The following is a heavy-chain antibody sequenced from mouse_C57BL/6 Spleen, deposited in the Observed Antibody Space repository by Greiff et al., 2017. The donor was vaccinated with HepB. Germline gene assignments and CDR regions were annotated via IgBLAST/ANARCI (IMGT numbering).Heavy chain of an antibody. J-gene: IGHJ4*01. Sequence: QVQLQQPGAELVKPGASVKMSCKASGYTFTSYWITWVKQRPGQGLEWIGDIYPGSGSTNYNEKFKGKATLTVDTSTSTAYMQLSSLTSEDSAVYYCAISAQRYAMGYWGQGTSVTVAS. D-gene: IGHD3-2*02. V-gene: IGHV1-55*01. CDR1: GYTFTSYW. CDR2: IYPGSGST. CDR3: AISAQRYAMGY.